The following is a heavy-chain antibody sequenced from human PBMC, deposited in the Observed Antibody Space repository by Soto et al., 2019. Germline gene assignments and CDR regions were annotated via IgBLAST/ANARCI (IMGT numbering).Heavy chain of an antibody. Sequence: GALRLSCAGSWITLRSYGMHWGRPAPAKGLEWVAVISYDGSNKHSADSVKGRFTISRDNSKNTLYLQMNSLRAEDTAVYYCARVLRYFDWREAFDYWGQGTLVTVSS. CDR2: ISYDGSNK. J-gene: IGHJ4*02. V-gene: IGHV3-30-3*01. CDR1: WITLRSYG. CDR3: ARVLRYFDWREAFDY. D-gene: IGHD3-9*01.